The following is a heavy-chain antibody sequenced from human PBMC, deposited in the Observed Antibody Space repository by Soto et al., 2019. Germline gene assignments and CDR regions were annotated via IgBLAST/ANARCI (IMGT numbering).Heavy chain of an antibody. D-gene: IGHD3-16*01. Sequence: GGSLRLSCAASGFTFSSYGMHWVRQAPGKGLEWVAVIWYDGSNKYYADSVKGRFTISRDNSKNTLYLQMNSLRAEDPAVYSCARDAGQPLSIYYYMDVWGKGTTVTVSS. CDR3: ARDAGQPLSIYYYMDV. CDR2: IWYDGSNK. CDR1: GFTFSSYG. V-gene: IGHV3-33*08. J-gene: IGHJ6*03.